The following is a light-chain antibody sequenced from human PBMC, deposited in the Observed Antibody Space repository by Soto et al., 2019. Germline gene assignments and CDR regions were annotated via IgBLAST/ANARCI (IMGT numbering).Light chain of an antibody. CDR1: QSVSSN. CDR3: QQYNNWPPRAWT. V-gene: IGKV3-15*01. CDR2: GAS. Sequence: EIVMTQSPATLSVSPGERATLSCRASQSVSSNLAWYQQKPGQAPRLLIYGASTRATGIPARFSGSGSGTEWTLTISSLQSEDFAVYCCQQYNNWPPRAWTFGQGTKVEIK. J-gene: IGKJ1*01.